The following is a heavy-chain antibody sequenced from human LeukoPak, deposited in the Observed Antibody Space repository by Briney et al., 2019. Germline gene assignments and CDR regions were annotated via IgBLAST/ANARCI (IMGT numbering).Heavy chain of an antibody. CDR3: ARGIYDYVWGRIDH. J-gene: IGHJ4*02. D-gene: IGHD3-16*01. CDR1: GGTFSSYA. CDR2: IIPNLGIA. Sequence: SVKVSCKASGGTFSSYAISWVRQAPGQGLEWMGRIIPNLGIANYAQKFQGRVTITADKSTSTAYMELSSLRSEDTAVYYCARGIYDYVWGRIDHWGQGTLVTVSS. V-gene: IGHV1-69*04.